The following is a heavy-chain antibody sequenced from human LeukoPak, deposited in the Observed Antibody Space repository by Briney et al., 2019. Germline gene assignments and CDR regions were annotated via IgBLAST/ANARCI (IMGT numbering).Heavy chain of an antibody. CDR2: IYDTGRT. Sequence: SETLSLTCTVSVDSMFGYYWSWVRQPPGGGLEWIGYIYDTGRTNYSPSLKSRVTISLDTSNKQFSLRLTSVTAADTAVYYCAREIGDHLNDAFDLWGQGTLVIVSS. V-gene: IGHV4-59*01. D-gene: IGHD2-21*02. CDR3: AREIGDHLNDAFDL. J-gene: IGHJ3*01. CDR1: VDSMFGYY.